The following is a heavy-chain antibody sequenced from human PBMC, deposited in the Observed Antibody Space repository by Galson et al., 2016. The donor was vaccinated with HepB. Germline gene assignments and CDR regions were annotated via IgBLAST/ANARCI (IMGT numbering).Heavy chain of an antibody. CDR3: VSPLHNDGNSGMAFDI. D-gene: IGHD4-23*01. Sequence: SLRLSCADSRFTFSSYWMHWVRQVPGKGPVWVSVISGDASGTRYADSVKGRFTISRDNTKNNLYWQMKSMRADDTAVYYCVSPLHNDGNSGMAFDIWGQGTMVTVSS. CDR1: RFTFSSYW. CDR2: ISGDASGT. J-gene: IGHJ3*02. V-gene: IGHV3-74*01.